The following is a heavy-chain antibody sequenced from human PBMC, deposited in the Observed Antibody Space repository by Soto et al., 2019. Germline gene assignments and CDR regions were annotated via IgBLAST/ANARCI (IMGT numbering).Heavy chain of an antibody. J-gene: IGHJ3*02. Sequence: EVQLVESGGALVQPGGSLRLSCAVSEFTLRNYYMHWARQAPGKGLVWVSHINGDGSITDYADSVKGRFTISRDNAKNTLYLQMNSLRVEDTAVYYCARGGVPAALDIWGEGTMVPVSS. CDR2: INGDGSIT. D-gene: IGHD3-10*01. CDR1: EFTLRNYY. V-gene: IGHV3-74*01. CDR3: ARGGVPAALDI.